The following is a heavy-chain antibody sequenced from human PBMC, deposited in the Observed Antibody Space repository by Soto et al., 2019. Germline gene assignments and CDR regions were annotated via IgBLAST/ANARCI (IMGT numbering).Heavy chain of an antibody. J-gene: IGHJ3*02. CDR2: ISTSSTYI. CDR1: GFTFSSYN. D-gene: IGHD5-18*01. Sequence: EVQLVESGGGLVKPGGSLRLSCVGSGFTFSSYNINWVRQAPGKGLEWVSSISTSSTYIFYTDSVKARFTISRDNAKNSLYLQMNSLRGEDTAVYCCARGQGFSYGSSALDIWGLGTMVTVSS. V-gene: IGHV3-21*01. CDR3: ARGQGFSYGSSALDI.